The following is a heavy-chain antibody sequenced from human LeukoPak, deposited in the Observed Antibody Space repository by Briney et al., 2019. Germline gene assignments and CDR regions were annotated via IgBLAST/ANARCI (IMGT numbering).Heavy chain of an antibody. CDR3: ATHISRYSSGWYYFDY. CDR2: ISGSGGST. J-gene: IGHJ4*02. V-gene: IGHV3-23*01. Sequence: GGSLRLSCAASGFTFSSYAMSWVRQAPGKGLEWVSAISGSGGSTYYADSVKGRFTISRDNSKNTLYLQMNSLRAEDTAVYYCATHISRYSSGWYYFDYWGQGILVTVSS. D-gene: IGHD6-19*01. CDR1: GFTFSSYA.